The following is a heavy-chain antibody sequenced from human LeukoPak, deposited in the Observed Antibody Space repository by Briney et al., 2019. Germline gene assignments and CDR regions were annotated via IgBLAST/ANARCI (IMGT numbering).Heavy chain of an antibody. CDR3: AKSGPDVYGYFPFDY. D-gene: IGHD5-18*01. V-gene: IGHV3-30*04. Sequence: GGSLRLSCAPSGFTFSSFSMHSVRQAPGKGLEWVAVISYDGTNKYYPDSVKGRFTISRDDSKNTLYLQMNSLRTEDTAVYYCAKSGPDVYGYFPFDYWGQGTLVTVSS. CDR1: GFTFSSFS. CDR2: ISYDGTNK. J-gene: IGHJ4*02.